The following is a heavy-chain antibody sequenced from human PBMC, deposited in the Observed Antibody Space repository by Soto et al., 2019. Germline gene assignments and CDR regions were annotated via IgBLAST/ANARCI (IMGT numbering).Heavy chain of an antibody. D-gene: IGHD3-10*01. V-gene: IGHV4-4*07. CDR3: ARDHYLSMDV. J-gene: IGHJ6*02. Sequence: SETLSLTCTVSGASINSYYWSWIRQSAGKGLEWIVRIYTRGSTNYNPSLKSRVTMSVDTSRNQFSLKVISVTAADTAVYYCARDHYLSMDVWGQGTTVTVSS. CDR1: GASINSYY. CDR2: IYTRGST.